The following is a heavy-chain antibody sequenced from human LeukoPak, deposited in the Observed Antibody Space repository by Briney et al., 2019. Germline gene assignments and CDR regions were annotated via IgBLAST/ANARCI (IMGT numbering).Heavy chain of an antibody. V-gene: IGHV4-34*01. J-gene: IGHJ6*04. CDR3: ARDKVRGVQGRYYYYYGMDV. CDR2: INHSGST. Sequence: PSETLSLTCAVYGGSFSGYYWSWIRQPPGKGLEWIGEINHSGSTNYNPSLRSRVTISVDTSKNQFSLKLSSVTAADTAVYYCARDKVRGVQGRYYYYYGMDVWGKGTTVTVSS. D-gene: IGHD3-10*01. CDR1: GGSFSGYY.